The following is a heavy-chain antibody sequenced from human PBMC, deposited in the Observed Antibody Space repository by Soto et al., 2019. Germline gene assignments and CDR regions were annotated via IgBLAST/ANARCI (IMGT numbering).Heavy chain of an antibody. CDR3: ARGLGTIFPYGMDV. Sequence: ASVKVSCKASGYTFTSYGISWVRQAPGQGLEWMGWISAYNGNTDYAQKLQGRVTMTTDTSTSTAYMELRSLRSDDTAVYYCARGLGTIFPYGMDVWGQGTTVTVSS. CDR1: GYTFTSYG. D-gene: IGHD3-3*01. V-gene: IGHV1-18*04. J-gene: IGHJ6*02. CDR2: ISAYNGNT.